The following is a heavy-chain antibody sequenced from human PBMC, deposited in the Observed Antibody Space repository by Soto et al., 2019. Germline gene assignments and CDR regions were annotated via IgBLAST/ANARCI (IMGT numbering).Heavy chain of an antibody. D-gene: IGHD3-10*01. V-gene: IGHV4-59*01. CDR1: GGSISSYY. J-gene: IGHJ4*02. Sequence: SETLSLTCTVSGGSISSYYWRWIRQPPGKGLEWIGYIYYSGSTNYNPSLKSRVTISVDTSKNQFSLKLSSVTAADTAVYYCARATMVRGVPVPFDYWGQGTLVTVS. CDR2: IYYSGST. CDR3: ARATMVRGVPVPFDY.